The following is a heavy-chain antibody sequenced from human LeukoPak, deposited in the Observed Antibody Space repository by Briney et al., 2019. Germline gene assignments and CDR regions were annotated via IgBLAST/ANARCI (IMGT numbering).Heavy chain of an antibody. CDR3: ARRTAITYYYDSSGYYYPYYFDY. CDR2: ISYDGSNK. Sequence: PGRSLRLSCAASGFTFSSYGMHWVRQAPGKGLEWVAVISYDGSNKYYVDSVKGRFTISRDNAKNSLYLQMNSLRAEDTAVYYCARRTAITYYYDSSGYYYPYYFDYWGQGTLVTVSS. V-gene: IGHV3-30*03. J-gene: IGHJ4*02. D-gene: IGHD3-22*01. CDR1: GFTFSSYG.